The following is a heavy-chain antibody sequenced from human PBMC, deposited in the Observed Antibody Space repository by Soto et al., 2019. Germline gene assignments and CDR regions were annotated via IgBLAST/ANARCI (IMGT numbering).Heavy chain of an antibody. V-gene: IGHV4-59*08. Sequence: SETLSLTCTVSGGSISSYYWSWIRQPPGKGLEWIGYIYYSGSTNYNPSLKSRVTISVDTSKNQFSLKLSSVTAADTAVYYCARHSPYYYDSSCYYYDGAFAFCTQGTMVTVSS. CDR3: ARHSPYYYDSSCYYYDGAFAF. D-gene: IGHD3-22*01. J-gene: IGHJ3*01. CDR2: IYYSGST. CDR1: GGSISSYY.